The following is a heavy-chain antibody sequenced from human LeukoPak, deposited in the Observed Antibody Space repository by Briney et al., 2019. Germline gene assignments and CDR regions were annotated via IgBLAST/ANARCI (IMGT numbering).Heavy chain of an antibody. CDR3: ASRDDSSGVVAFDI. J-gene: IGHJ3*02. CDR2: IYHSGTT. D-gene: IGHD3-22*01. Sequence: RASETLSLTCTVSGDSINGGGHYWSWIRQPPGKALEWIGYIYHSGTTYYNPSLKSRVTISLDRSNNQFSLNLNSMTAADTAVYYCASRDDSSGVVAFDIWGQGTMVTVSS. CDR1: GDSINGGGHY. V-gene: IGHV4-30-2*01.